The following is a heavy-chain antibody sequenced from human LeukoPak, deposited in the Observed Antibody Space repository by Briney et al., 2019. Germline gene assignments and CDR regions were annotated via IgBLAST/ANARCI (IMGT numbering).Heavy chain of an antibody. CDR1: GFTFSNYG. D-gene: IGHD6-13*01. CDR2: ISGSGGST. J-gene: IGHJ4*02. CDR3: AKWGSSWFHLALGDY. Sequence: PGGSLRLSCAASGFTFSNYGMHWVRQAPGKGLEWVSAISGSGGSTYYADSVKGRFTISRDNSKNTLYLQMNSLRAEDTAVYYCAKWGSSWFHLALGDYWGQGTLVTVSS. V-gene: IGHV3-23*01.